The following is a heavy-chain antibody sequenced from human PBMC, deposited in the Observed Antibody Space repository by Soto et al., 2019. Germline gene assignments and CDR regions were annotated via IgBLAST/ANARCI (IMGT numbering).Heavy chain of an antibody. CDR2: IYYSGST. V-gene: IGHV4-59*01. Sequence: SETLSLTCTVSGGSISSYYWSWIRQPPGKGLEWIGYIYYSGSTNYNPSLKSRVTISVDTSKNQFSLKLSSVTAADTAVYYCAREGSKYGGPVDYWGQGTLVTVSS. J-gene: IGHJ4*02. CDR3: AREGSKYGGPVDY. CDR1: GGSISSYY. D-gene: IGHD3-10*02.